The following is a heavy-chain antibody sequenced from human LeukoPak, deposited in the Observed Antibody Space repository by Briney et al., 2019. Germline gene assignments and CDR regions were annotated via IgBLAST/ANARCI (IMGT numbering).Heavy chain of an antibody. D-gene: IGHD6-13*01. J-gene: IGHJ6*02. V-gene: IGHV1-18*01. Sequence: GASVKVSCKASGYTFTSYGISWVRQAPGQGLEWMGWISPYNGNTNYAQKLQGRVTMTTATSTSTAYMELRSLRSDDTAVYYCARDRSSSAPYYYYYGMDVWGQGTTVTVSS. CDR2: ISPYNGNT. CDR3: ARDRSSSAPYYYYYGMDV. CDR1: GYTFTSYG.